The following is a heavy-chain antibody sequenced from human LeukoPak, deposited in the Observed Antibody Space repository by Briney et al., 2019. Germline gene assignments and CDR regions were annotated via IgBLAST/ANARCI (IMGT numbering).Heavy chain of an antibody. CDR2: IIPIFGTA. CDR1: GGTFSSYA. J-gene: IGHJ4*02. CDR3: ARVSALMITFGGVIVGYFDY. V-gene: IGHV1-69*01. D-gene: IGHD3-16*02. Sequence: GASVKVPCKASGGTFSSYAISWVRQAPGQGLEWMGGIIPIFGTANYAQKFQGRVTITADESTSTAYMELSSLRSEDTAGYYCARVSALMITFGGVIVGYFDYWGQGTLVTVSS.